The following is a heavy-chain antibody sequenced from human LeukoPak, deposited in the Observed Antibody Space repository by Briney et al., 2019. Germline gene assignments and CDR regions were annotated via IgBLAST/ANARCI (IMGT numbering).Heavy chain of an antibody. D-gene: IGHD3-3*01. V-gene: IGHV4-59*01. J-gene: IGHJ4*02. CDR1: GGSISSYY. CDR2: IYYSGST. Sequence: SETLSLSCTVSGGSISSYYWSWIRQPPGKGLEWIGDIYYSGSTNYNPSLKSRVTISVHTSKDQFSLELNSVTAADTAVYYCARVGVSYGVYHYFYYWGQGTLVTVSS. CDR3: ARVGVSYGVYHYFYY.